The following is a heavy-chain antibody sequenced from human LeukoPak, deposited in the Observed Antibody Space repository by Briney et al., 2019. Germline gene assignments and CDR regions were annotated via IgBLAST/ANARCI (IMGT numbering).Heavy chain of an antibody. J-gene: IGHJ4*02. CDR2: IRSKAYGGTT. CDR1: GFTFGDYA. CDR3: PSVGSSGGTILYYFDY. V-gene: IGHV3-49*03. D-gene: IGHD6-19*01. Sequence: GGSLRLSCTASGFTFGDYAMSWFRQAPGKGLEWVGFIRSKAYGGTTEYAASVKGRFTISRDDSKSIAYLQMNSLKTEDTAVYYYPSVGSSGGTILYYFDYWGKRTLITVS.